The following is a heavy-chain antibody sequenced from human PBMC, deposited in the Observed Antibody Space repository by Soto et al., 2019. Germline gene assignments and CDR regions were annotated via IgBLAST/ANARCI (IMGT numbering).Heavy chain of an antibody. CDR2: IKQDGSEK. V-gene: IGHV3-7*01. Sequence: EVQLVESGGGLVQPGGSLRLSCAASGFTFSTYWMSWVRQAPGKGLEWVANIKQDGSEKNYVDSVKGRFTISRDNAKNSLYPQMNSLRAEATAVYYCATLSHGDYFDSWGQGTPVTVSS. J-gene: IGHJ4*02. D-gene: IGHD4-17*01. CDR1: GFTFSTYW. CDR3: ATLSHGDYFDS.